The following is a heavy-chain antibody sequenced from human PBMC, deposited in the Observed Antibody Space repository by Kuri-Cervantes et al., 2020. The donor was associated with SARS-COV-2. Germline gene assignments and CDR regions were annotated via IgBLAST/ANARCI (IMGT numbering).Heavy chain of an antibody. CDR3: ARGGFLEWFLDY. CDR1: GFTFDDYG. D-gene: IGHD3-3*01. CDR2: INWNGGST. Sequence: GGSLRLSCAASGFTFDDYGMSWVRQAPGKGLEWVSGINWNGGSTGYADSVKGRFTISRDNAKNSLYLQMNSLRAEDTAVYYCARGGFLEWFLDYWGQGTLVTVSS. V-gene: IGHV3-20*04. J-gene: IGHJ4*02.